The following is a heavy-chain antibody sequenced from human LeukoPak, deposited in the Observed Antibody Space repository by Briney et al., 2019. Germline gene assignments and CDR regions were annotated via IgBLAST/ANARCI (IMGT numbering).Heavy chain of an antibody. CDR3: ARDSSAPRSYFALDV. V-gene: IGHV4-4*02. CDR1: GDSISDDSVNKNNW. CDR2: VSLDGIT. Sequence: SETLSLTCVFSGDSISDDSVNKNNWLNWVRQAPGKGLEWIGDVSLDGITNYNPSLLGRVTISLDKSAKQVSLRLTSVTAADTAIYYCARDSSAPRSYFALDVWGQGTTVTVSS. J-gene: IGHJ6*01. D-gene: IGHD6-19*01.